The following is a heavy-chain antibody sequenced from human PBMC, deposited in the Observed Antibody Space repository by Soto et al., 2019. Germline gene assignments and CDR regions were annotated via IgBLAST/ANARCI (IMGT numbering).Heavy chain of an antibody. Sequence: QVQLVESGRGVVQPGTSLRLSCAASGFTFGSHGMHWGRQAPGKGLEWVALISYDGINEYYADSVKGRFTISRDTSKNTLYLQMNNVVAEDTAVYYCARQNGAGQSLIYDYWCQGILVTVSS. CDR2: ISYDGINE. D-gene: IGHD3-10*01. V-gene: IGHV3-33*01. CDR3: ARQNGAGQSLIYDY. J-gene: IGHJ4*02. CDR1: GFTFGSHG.